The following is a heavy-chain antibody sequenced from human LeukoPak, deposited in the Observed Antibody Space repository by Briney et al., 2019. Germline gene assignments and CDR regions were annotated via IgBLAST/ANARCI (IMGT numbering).Heavy chain of an antibody. CDR2: IYSGGST. CDR3: ASGLPSWAFDI. CDR1: GFTFSTYW. Sequence: GGSLRLSCAASGFTFSTYWMAWVRQAPGKGLEWVSVIYSGGSTYYADSVKGRFTISRDNSKNTLYLQMNSLRAEDTAVYYCASGLPSWAFDIWGQGTMVTVSS. J-gene: IGHJ3*02. V-gene: IGHV3-53*01. D-gene: IGHD2/OR15-2a*01.